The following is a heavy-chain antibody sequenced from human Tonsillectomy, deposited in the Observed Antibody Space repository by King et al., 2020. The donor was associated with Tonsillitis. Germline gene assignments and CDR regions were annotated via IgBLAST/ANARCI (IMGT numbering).Heavy chain of an antibody. CDR2: ISYDGSTK. V-gene: IGHV3-30*18. CDR1: GFSFSTSG. D-gene: IGHD7-27*01. CDR3: AKDLTGGDNSYYYMDV. Sequence: VQLVESGGGVVQPGRSLRLSCAASGFSFSTSGMHWVRQAPGKGLEWVALISYDGSTKYYGDSVKGRFTISRDNFKNTLYLEMTSLKAEDTPVYYCAKDLTGGDNSYYYMDVWGKGTTVTVSS. J-gene: IGHJ6*03.